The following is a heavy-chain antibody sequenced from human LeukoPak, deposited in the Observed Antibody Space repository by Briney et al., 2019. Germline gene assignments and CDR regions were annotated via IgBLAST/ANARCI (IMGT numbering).Heavy chain of an antibody. CDR1: GFAFSSYA. J-gene: IGHJ4*02. V-gene: IGHV3-30*04. CDR2: ISYDESKT. Sequence: GGSLRLSCATSGFAFSSYAMNWVRQAPGKGLEWVAFISYDESKTYYADSVKGRFTISKDSSKNTVYLQMSGLRTEDTAVYYCARDGLPCFDYWGQGSLVTVSS. CDR3: ARDGLPCFDY.